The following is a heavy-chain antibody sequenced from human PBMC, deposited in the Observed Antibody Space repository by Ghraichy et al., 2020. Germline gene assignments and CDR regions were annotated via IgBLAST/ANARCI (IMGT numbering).Heavy chain of an antibody. CDR2: IYYGAST. CDR1: GGSISSHY. Sequence: ESLNISCTVSGGSISSHYWSWIRQPPGKGLEWIANIYYGASTNYNPSLKSRVTISVDTSKNHFSLKLSSVTAADTAVYYCARDDDGSAYSWFDPWGQGTLVTVSS. J-gene: IGHJ5*02. V-gene: IGHV4-59*11. D-gene: IGHD3-22*01. CDR3: ARDDDGSAYSWFDP.